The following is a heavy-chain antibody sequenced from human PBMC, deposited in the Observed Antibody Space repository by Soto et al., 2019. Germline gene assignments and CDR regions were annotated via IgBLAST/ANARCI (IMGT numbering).Heavy chain of an antibody. CDR2: IYYSGST. CDR3: ARLESVTRSLGYFDY. D-gene: IGHD7-27*01. V-gene: IGHV4-31*03. Sequence: QLQLQESGPGLVKPSQTLSLTCTVSGGSIRRSDYYWSWVRQLPGRGLEWIGYIYYSGSTFYNPCLMSRLAISVDTSRNQFSLSLTSVTAADTAVYYCARLESVTRSLGYFDYWGQGIRVTVTS. CDR1: GGSIRRSDYY. J-gene: IGHJ4*02.